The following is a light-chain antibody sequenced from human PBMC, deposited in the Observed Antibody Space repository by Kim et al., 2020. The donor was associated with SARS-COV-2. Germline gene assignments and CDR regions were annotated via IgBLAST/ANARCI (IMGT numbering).Light chain of an antibody. Sequence: GQSVTSSCTGTSSDVGGYNYVSWYQQHPGKAPKLMIYDVSKRPSGVPDRFSGSKSGNTASLTISGLQAEDEADYYCCSYAGSYTFGFGTGTKVTVL. J-gene: IGLJ1*01. V-gene: IGLV2-11*01. CDR1: SSDVGGYNY. CDR2: DVS. CDR3: CSYAGSYTFG.